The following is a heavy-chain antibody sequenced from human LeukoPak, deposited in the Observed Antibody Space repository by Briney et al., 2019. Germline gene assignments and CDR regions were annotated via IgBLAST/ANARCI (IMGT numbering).Heavy chain of an antibody. CDR2: ICGSGGST. CDR3: AKDILTGYFLAWDAFDI. V-gene: IGHV3-23*01. CDR1: GFTVGSNY. Sequence: GGSLRLSCAASGFTVGSNYMSWVRQAPGKGLEWVSAICGSGGSTYYADSVKGRFTISRDNSKNTLYLQMNSLRAEDTAVYYCAKDILTGYFLAWDAFDIWGQGTMVTVSS. J-gene: IGHJ3*02. D-gene: IGHD3-9*01.